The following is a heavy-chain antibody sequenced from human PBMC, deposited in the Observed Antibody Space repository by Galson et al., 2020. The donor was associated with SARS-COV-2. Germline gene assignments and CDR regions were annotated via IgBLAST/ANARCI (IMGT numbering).Heavy chain of an antibody. D-gene: IGHD3-10*01. J-gene: IGHJ4*02. V-gene: IGHV3-23*01. CDR3: AKDDQFGVFGY. Sequence: GESLKISCAASGFTFSNFAMSWVRQAPGKGLEWVSAISGSGGSTYYADSVRGRFTISRDNSKTTLYLQMNSLRAEDTAVYYCAKDDQFGVFGYWGQGTLVTVSS. CDR1: GFTFSNFA. CDR2: ISGSGGST.